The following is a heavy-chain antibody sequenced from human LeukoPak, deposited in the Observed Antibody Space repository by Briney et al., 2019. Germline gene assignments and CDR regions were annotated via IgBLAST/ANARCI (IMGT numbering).Heavy chain of an antibody. CDR3: ARSYASGIHYMDV. J-gene: IGHJ6*03. CDR2: ISLTGDNT. D-gene: IGHD3-10*01. Sequence: GGSLRLSCAASGFTLSNRAMHWVRQGPGKGLEYVSAISLTGDNTYYANSVKGRFTISRDDSKNTLYLQMGSLQTEDMAVYYCARSYASGIHYMDVWGKGSTVTVSS. CDR1: GFTLSNRA. V-gene: IGHV3-64*01.